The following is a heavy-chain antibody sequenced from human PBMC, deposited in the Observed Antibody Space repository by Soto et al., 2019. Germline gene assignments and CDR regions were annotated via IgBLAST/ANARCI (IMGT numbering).Heavy chain of an antibody. V-gene: IGHV3-48*03. Sequence: EVQLVESGGGLVQPGGSLRLSCAASGFTFRSYEMNWVRQAPGKGLEWISYISSSGTTIYYAGSVKGRFTISRDNAKNSLYLQMNSLRAEDTALYYFARSTVTYSWGMDVWGQGTTVTVSS. CDR3: ARSTVTYSWGMDV. J-gene: IGHJ6*02. CDR2: ISSSGTTI. CDR1: GFTFRSYE. D-gene: IGHD4-17*01.